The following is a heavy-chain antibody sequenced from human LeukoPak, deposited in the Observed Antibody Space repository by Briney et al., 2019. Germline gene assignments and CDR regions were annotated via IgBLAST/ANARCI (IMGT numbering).Heavy chain of an antibody. D-gene: IGHD2-21*02. CDR3: AKVSRLLFSFDY. Sequence: GGSLRLSCAASGFTFSSYAMSWVRQAPGKGLEWVSAISGSGGSTYYADSVKGRFTISRDNSKNTLYLQMNSLKAEDTAVYYCAKVSRLLFSFDYWGQGTLVTVSS. J-gene: IGHJ4*02. V-gene: IGHV3-23*01. CDR2: ISGSGGST. CDR1: GFTFSSYA.